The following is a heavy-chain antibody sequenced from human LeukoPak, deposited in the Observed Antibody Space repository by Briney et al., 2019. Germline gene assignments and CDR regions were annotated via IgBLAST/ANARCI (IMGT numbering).Heavy chain of an antibody. D-gene: IGHD6-19*01. CDR1: EFTFSNYY. CDR3: ASGTLLAVATLDS. J-gene: IGHJ4*02. CDR2: IDSSGNTI. V-gene: IGHV3-11*01. Sequence: GGSLTLSCAASEFTFSNYYMTWIRQAPGKGLEWLSYIDSSGNTIYYADSVKGRFRISRDNAKNSVFLEMNSLRPEDTAMYYCASGTLLAVATLDSWGQGTLVTVSS.